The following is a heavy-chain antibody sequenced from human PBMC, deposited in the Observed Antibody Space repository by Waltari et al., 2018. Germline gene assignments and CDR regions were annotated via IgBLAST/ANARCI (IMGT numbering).Heavy chain of an antibody. D-gene: IGHD5-12*01. CDR3: ARGSRDGYQLDY. Sequence: EVQLVESGGGLVKRGGSLRLACVASGFMFNRHGMNWVGQAPGKGLEWVSSISSSSNFIYDADSLRGRFTTSRDNAKNSLYLQMDGLRADDTAVYYCARGSRDGYQLDYWGQGILVTVSS. V-gene: IGHV3-21*01. CDR1: GFMFNRHG. CDR2: ISSSSNFI. J-gene: IGHJ4*02.